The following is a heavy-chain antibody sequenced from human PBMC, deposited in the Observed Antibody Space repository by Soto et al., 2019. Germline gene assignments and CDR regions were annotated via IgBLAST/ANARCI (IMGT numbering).Heavy chain of an antibody. CDR2: ISGSGGST. J-gene: IGHJ5*02. D-gene: IGHD6-13*01. CDR1: GFTFSSYA. Sequence: EVQLLESGGGLVQPGGSLRLSCAASGFTFSSYAMSWVRQAPGKGLEWVSAISGSGGSTYYADSVKGRSTISRDNSKNTLYLQMNSLRAEDTAVYYCAKDHEYSSSWFSSHNWFDPWGQGTLVTVSS. V-gene: IGHV3-23*01. CDR3: AKDHEYSSSWFSSHNWFDP.